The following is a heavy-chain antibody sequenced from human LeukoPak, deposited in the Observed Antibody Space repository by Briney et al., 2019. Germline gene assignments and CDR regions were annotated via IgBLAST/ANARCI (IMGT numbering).Heavy chain of an antibody. CDR3: AKHVVAGIFLVYYFDY. D-gene: IGHD6-19*01. CDR2: ISGSGGST. J-gene: IGHJ4*02. V-gene: IGHV3-23*01. Sequence: GGSLRLSCAASGFTFSSYAMSWVRQAPGKGLEWVSAISGSGGSTYYADSVKGRFTISRDNSKNTLYLQMNSLSAEDTAVYYCAKHVVAGIFLVYYFDYWGQGTLVTVSS. CDR1: GFTFSSYA.